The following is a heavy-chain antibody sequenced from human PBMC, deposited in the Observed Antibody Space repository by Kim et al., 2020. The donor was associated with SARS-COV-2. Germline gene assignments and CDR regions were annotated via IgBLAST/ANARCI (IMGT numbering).Heavy chain of an antibody. CDR3: ARETSATAGTGYFDF. V-gene: IGHV4-39*01. CDR1: GGSVTNKTCY. CDR2: VYYSGTT. J-gene: IGHJ4*01. D-gene: IGHD6-13*01. Sequence: SETLSLTCTVSGGSVTNKTCYWGWIRQPPGKGLEWIGSVYYSGTTYYNPSLRSRLTVSVDTSKNQFSLKLTSVTAADTAVYFCARETSATAGTGYFDFW.